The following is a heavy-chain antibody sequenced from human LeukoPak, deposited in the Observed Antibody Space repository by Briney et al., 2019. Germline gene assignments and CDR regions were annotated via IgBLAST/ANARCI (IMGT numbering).Heavy chain of an antibody. CDR2: IYHSGSP. Sequence: SETLSLTCAVSGGSISSNNWWGWVRQPPGKGLEWIGEIYHSGSPNYNPSLKSRVTISIDKSRNHFSLNLSSVTAADTAVYYCARVNINNWHSCDYWGQGTLVTVSS. CDR3: ARVNINNWHSCDY. J-gene: IGHJ4*02. CDR1: GGSISSNNW. V-gene: IGHV4-4*02. D-gene: IGHD1-1*01.